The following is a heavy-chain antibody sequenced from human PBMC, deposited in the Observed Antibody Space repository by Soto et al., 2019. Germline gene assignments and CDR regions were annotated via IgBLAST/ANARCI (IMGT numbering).Heavy chain of an antibody. CDR1: GGSMRGQH. D-gene: IGHD3-16*01. CDR3: ATYTVGEGGRGY. CDR2: HHSDST. J-gene: IGHJ4*02. Sequence: QVQLQESGPGLVKPSETLSLTCTVSGGSMRGQHWSWIRQPPGKGLEWIGHHSDSTNYNPSLKSRITISTDTSKNQFSLKLSSVTAADTAVYYCATYTVGEGGRGYWAQGTLVTVSS. V-gene: IGHV4-4*09.